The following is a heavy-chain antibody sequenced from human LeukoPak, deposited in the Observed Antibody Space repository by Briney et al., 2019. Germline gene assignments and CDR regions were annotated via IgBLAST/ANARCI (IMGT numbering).Heavy chain of an antibody. D-gene: IGHD3-3*01. CDR2: ISYRSSYI. CDR3: ARVRVGAYDFWSGYHDY. J-gene: IGHJ4*02. V-gene: IGHV3-21*01. CDR1: GFTFSTYN. Sequence: GGSLRLSCAASGFTFSTYNMNWVRQAPGKGLEWVSSISYRSSYIYYGDSVKGRFTISRDDAKNSLYLQINSLRAEDTAVYYCARVRVGAYDFWSGYHDYWGQGTLVTVSS.